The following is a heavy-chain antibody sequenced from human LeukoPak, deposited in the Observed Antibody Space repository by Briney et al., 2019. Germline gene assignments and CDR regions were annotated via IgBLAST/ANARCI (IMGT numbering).Heavy chain of an antibody. Sequence: SETLSLTCAVYGGSFSGYYWSWIRQPPGKGLEWIGEINHSGSTNYNPSLKSRVTISVDTSKNQFSLKLSSLTAADTAVYYWARSAHGRRVVPAARRYYYYGMDVWGKGTTVTVSS. J-gene: IGHJ6*04. D-gene: IGHD2-2*01. CDR1: GGSFSGYY. CDR3: ARSAHGRRVVPAARRYYYYGMDV. CDR2: INHSGST. V-gene: IGHV4-34*01.